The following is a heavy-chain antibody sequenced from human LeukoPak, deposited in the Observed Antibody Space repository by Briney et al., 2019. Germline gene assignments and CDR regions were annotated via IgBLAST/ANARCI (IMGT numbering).Heavy chain of an antibody. CDR1: GLSLSGYW. V-gene: IGHV3-74*01. CDR3: TRVQAGRSGLMDV. D-gene: IGHD2-8*02. Sequence: GGSLRLSCAASGLSLSGYWMHWVRQAPGKGRVWVSRIIPEGSGTTYANSVKGRFIICRDNATNTLYLQMNSLRDEDAAVYHCTRVQAGRSGLMDVWGRGTTVTVSS. J-gene: IGHJ6*02. CDR2: IIPEGSGT.